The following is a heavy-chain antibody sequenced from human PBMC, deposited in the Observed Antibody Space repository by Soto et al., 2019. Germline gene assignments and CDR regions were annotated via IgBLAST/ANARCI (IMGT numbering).Heavy chain of an antibody. CDR2: MNPNSGNT. Sequence: ASVKVSCKASGYTFTSYDNNWVRQATGQGLEWMGWMNPNSGNTGYAQKFQGRVTMTRNTSISTAYMELSSLRSEDTAVYYCALRGLRYFDSIDAFDIWGQGTMVTVSS. CDR3: ALRGLRYFDSIDAFDI. J-gene: IGHJ3*02. D-gene: IGHD3-9*01. V-gene: IGHV1-8*01. CDR1: GYTFTSYD.